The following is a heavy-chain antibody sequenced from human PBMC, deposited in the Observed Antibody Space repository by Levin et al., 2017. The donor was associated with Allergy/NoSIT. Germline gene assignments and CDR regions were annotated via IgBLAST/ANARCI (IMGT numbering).Heavy chain of an antibody. CDR3: ARHTSTSRVGALGV. CDR2: IYPGDSDT. V-gene: IGHV5-51*01. CDR1: GYSFTSYW. J-gene: IGHJ4*02. Sequence: ASVKVSCKGSGYSFTSYWIAWVRQMPGKGLEWMGIIYPGDSDTRYSPSFQGQVTISADKSISTAYLQWSSLKASDSAMYYCARHTSTSRVGALGVWGQGTLVTVSS. D-gene: IGHD1-26*01.